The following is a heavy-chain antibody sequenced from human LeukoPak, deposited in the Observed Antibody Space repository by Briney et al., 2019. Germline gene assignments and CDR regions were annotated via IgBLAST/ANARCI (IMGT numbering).Heavy chain of an antibody. Sequence: PSETLSLTCTVSGGSISSYYWSWIRQPAGKGLEWIGRIYTSGSTNYNPSLKSRVTMSVDTSKNQFSLKLSSVTAADTAVYYCARRLLGYCSGGSCYSGYFQYWGQGTLVTVSS. J-gene: IGHJ1*01. CDR2: IYTSGST. V-gene: IGHV4-4*07. CDR1: GGSISSYY. CDR3: ARRLLGYCSGGSCYSGYFQY. D-gene: IGHD2-15*01.